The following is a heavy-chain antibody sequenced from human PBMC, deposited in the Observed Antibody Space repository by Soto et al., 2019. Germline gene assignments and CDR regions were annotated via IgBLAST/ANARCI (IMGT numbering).Heavy chain of an antibody. Sequence: ASGALSLTCPVSGGSFRSNYWSWIRRPPGKRPEWVRYLYSGRTPSYNPSLNSRATISLETSKSQFSLRLTSVTAADTAVYYCARLGASYQSLDPWGPGTLVTVSS. J-gene: IGHJ5*02. V-gene: IGHV4-4*08. CDR2: LYSGRTP. CDR3: ARLGASYQSLDP. CDR1: GGSFRSNY. D-gene: IGHD2-2*01.